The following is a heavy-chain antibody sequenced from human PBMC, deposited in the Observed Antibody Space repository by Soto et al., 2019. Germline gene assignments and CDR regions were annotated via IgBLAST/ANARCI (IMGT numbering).Heavy chain of an antibody. V-gene: IGHV4-30-2*06. Sequence: QLQLQESGSRLVKPSQTLSLTCAVSGGSISRAGYSWSWIRQSPGKGLEWIGYIYNSGSTFYNPSLKSRLTISVDRSKNQLSLQLNSVTAADTAVYYFASSRVVTTYFDYWGQGTLVTVSS. CDR3: ASSRVVTTYFDY. D-gene: IGHD2-21*02. CDR2: IYNSGST. J-gene: IGHJ4*02. CDR1: GGSISRAGYS.